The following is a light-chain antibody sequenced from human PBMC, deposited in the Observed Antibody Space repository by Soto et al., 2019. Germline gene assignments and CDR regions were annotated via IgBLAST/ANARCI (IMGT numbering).Light chain of an antibody. Sequence: SYELTQPPSVSVSPGQKANITCSGNTLGSKFVFGYKQKAAQSQMVVIYEDTKRPSGIPERFSGSNSGNTATLTISGTQAMDEADFYCQAWDSGTVVFGGGTKLTVL. CDR1: TLGSKF. CDR2: EDT. CDR3: QAWDSGTVV. J-gene: IGLJ2*01. V-gene: IGLV3-1*01.